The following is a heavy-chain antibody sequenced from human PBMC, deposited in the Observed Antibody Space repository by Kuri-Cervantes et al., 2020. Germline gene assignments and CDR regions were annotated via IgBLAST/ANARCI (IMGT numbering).Heavy chain of an antibody. J-gene: IGHJ3*02. Sequence: GGSLRLSCTASGFTFSSYGMHWVRQAPGKGLEWVAVISYDGTNTYYADSVKGRFTISRDNAKNTLYLQMNSLRDEDTAVYYCASRGTNGFDIWGQGTMVTVSS. CDR3: ASRGTNGFDI. CDR2: ISYDGTNT. D-gene: IGHD1-26*01. V-gene: IGHV3-30*03. CDR1: GFTFSSYG.